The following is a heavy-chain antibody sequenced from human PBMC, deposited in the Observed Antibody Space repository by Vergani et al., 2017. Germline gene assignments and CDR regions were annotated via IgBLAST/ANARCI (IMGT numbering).Heavy chain of an antibody. CDR1: GYTFTSYG. J-gene: IGHJ6*02. CDR3: AGGADVSGGYFAQYYYYYGMDV. D-gene: IGHD3-22*01. CDR2: ISAYNGNT. Sequence: QVQLVQSGAEVKKPGASVKVSCKASGYTFTSYGISWVRQAPGQGLEWMGWISAYNGNTNYAQKLQGRVTLTTCTSTSTAYMELRSLRSHATAVYYCAGGADVSGGYFAQYYYYYGMDVWGQGTTVTVSS. V-gene: IGHV1-18*01.